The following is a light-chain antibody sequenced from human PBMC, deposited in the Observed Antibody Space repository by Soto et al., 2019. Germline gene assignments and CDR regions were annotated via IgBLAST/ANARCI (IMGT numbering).Light chain of an antibody. J-gene: IGKJ5*01. CDR1: QSLVYSDGIAY. CDR2: KVS. CDR3: MQATHWPIT. Sequence: DGVMTQSPLSLPVTLGQPASISCRSNQSLVYSDGIAYFSWFQQRPGRSPRRLIYKVSNRDSGVPARFSGSVAGTDFALKISRVEADDVGVYYCMQATHWPITFGKGTRLEIK. V-gene: IGKV2-30*01.